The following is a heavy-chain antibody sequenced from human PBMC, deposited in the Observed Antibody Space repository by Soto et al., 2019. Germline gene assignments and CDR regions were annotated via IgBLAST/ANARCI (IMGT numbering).Heavy chain of an antibody. D-gene: IGHD3-22*01. V-gene: IGHV1-69*12. J-gene: IGHJ3*02. CDR2: IIPIFGTA. Sequence: QVQLVQSGAEVKKPGSSVKVSCKASGGTFSSYAISWVRQAPGQGLEWMGGIIPIFGTANYAQKFQGRVXITADESTSTXYMSLXXLRSEDTAVYYCARRSMYYYDSSGAPPITGDAFDIWGQGTMVTVSS. CDR3: ARRSMYYYDSSGAPPITGDAFDI. CDR1: GGTFSSYA.